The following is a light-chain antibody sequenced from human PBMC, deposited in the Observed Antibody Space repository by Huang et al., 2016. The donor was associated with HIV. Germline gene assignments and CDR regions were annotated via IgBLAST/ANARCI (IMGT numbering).Light chain of an antibody. CDR1: QYISNY. Sequence: DIQMTQSPSSLSASVGDRVTVTCQASQYISNYLNWYQQKPGKAPKLLIYDASNLETRVPSRFSGSGSGTDFTFTISSLQPEDIATYYCQQYDNRLTFGQGTRLEIK. J-gene: IGKJ5*01. V-gene: IGKV1-33*01. CDR3: QQYDNRLT. CDR2: DAS.